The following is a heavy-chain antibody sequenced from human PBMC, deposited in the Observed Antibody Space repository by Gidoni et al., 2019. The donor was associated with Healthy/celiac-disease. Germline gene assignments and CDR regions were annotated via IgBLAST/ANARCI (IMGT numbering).Heavy chain of an antibody. J-gene: IGHJ6*02. CDR3: AKDMAYCSGGSCYSHYYYYYGMDV. CDR2: ISWNSGSI. CDR1: GFTFADYA. D-gene: IGHD2-15*01. Sequence: EVQLVESGGGLVQPGRSLRLSCAASGFTFADYAMHWVRQAPGKGLECVSGISWNSGSIGYADSVKGRFTISRDNAKNSLYLQMNSLRAEDTALYYCAKDMAYCSGGSCYSHYYYYYGMDVWGQGTTVTVSS. V-gene: IGHV3-9*01.